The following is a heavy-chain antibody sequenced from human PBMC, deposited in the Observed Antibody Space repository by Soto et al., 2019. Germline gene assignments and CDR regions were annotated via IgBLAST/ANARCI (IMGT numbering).Heavy chain of an antibody. D-gene: IGHD3-3*01. CDR3: AKGWSVGLLSPLYFDY. Sequence: GGSLRLSCAASGFTFSSYGMHWVRQAPGKGLEWVAVISYDGSNKYYADSVKGRFTISRDNSKNTLYLQMNSLRAEDTAVYYCAKGWSVGLLSPLYFDYWGQGTLVTISS. V-gene: IGHV3-30*18. CDR2: ISYDGSNK. J-gene: IGHJ4*02. CDR1: GFTFSSYG.